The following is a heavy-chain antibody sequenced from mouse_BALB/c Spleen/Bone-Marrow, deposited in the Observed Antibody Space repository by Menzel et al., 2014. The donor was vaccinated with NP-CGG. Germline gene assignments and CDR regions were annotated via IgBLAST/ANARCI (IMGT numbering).Heavy chain of an antibody. V-gene: IGHV1S127*01. Sequence: QVHVKQSGPELVRPGASVKMSCKASGYTFTSYWMHWVKQRPGQGLEWIGMIDPSNSETRLNQKFKDKATLNVDKSSNTAYMQLSSLTSEDSAVYYCARNYRYPRPYAMDYWGQGTSVTVSS. CDR1: GYTFTSYW. CDR3: ARNYRYPRPYAMDY. D-gene: IGHD2-14*01. CDR2: IDPSNSET. J-gene: IGHJ4*01.